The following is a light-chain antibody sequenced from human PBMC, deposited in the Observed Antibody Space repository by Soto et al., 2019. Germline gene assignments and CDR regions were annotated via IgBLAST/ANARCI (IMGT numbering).Light chain of an antibody. CDR2: GAF. J-gene: IGKJ2*01. Sequence: EIVMTQSPASLSVSPGDGATLSCRASQSVASNVAWYQQKPCQGPRLLIHGAFTRAVGVPARFSGSGSGTDFTLTINSLQSEDFAVYFCQQYHNWPPQYTFGQGTKLQIK. CDR3: QQYHNWPPQYT. V-gene: IGKV3-15*01. CDR1: QSVASN.